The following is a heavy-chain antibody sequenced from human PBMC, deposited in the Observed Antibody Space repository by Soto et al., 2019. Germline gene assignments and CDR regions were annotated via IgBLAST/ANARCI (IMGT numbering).Heavy chain of an antibody. V-gene: IGHV4-34*01. D-gene: IGHD3-16*01. Sequence: PSETMSLTCAVYGGSFSGYYWSWIRQPPGKGLEWIGEINHSGSTNYNPSLKSRVTISVDTSKNQFSLKLSSVTAADTAVYYCARGFLEVSGVMHMAVWGQGTTVTVSS. CDR3: ARGFLEVSGVMHMAV. CDR1: GGSFSGYY. J-gene: IGHJ6*02. CDR2: INHSGST.